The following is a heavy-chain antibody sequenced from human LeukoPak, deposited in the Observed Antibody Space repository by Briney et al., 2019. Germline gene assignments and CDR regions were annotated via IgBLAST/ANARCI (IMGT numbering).Heavy chain of an antibody. CDR1: GGSISSYY. CDR3: ARAVSTQQQLVP. Sequence: PSETLSLTCTVSGGSISSYYWSWIRQPPGKGLEWIGYIYYSGSTNYNPSLKSRVTISVDTSKNQFSLKLSSVTAADTAVYYCARAVSTQQQLVPWGQGTLVTVSS. V-gene: IGHV4-59*01. J-gene: IGHJ5*02. D-gene: IGHD6-13*01. CDR2: IYYSGST.